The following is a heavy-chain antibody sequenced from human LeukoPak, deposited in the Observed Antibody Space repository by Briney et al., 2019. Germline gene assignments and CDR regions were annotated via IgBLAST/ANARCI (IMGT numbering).Heavy chain of an antibody. D-gene: IGHD6-19*01. CDR3: ARDSHSSGWYVPDY. CDR1: GYTFTGYY. CDR2: INPNNGGT. Sequence: ASVKVSCKASGYTFTGYYMHWVRQAPGPGLEWMGWINPNNGGTDYAQKFQGRVTMTRDTSISTAYVELSRLRSDDTAVYYCARDSHSSGWYVPDYWGQGTLVTVSS. J-gene: IGHJ4*02. V-gene: IGHV1-2*02.